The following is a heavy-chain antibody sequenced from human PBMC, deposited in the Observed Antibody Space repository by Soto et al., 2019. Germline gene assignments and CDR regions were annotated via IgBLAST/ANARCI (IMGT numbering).Heavy chain of an antibody. D-gene: IGHD3-10*01. Sequence: QVQLVQSGAEVREPGASVKVSCKPSGATFSGNFFHWVRQAPGQGLERMGWINPDNGDTNYAQKFQDRVTMTRETSISTAYMDLSRLRSDETAVYFCTRYRSGANFKYWGQGTLVTVSS. CDR1: GATFSGNF. CDR2: INPDNGDT. J-gene: IGHJ4*02. V-gene: IGHV1-2*02. CDR3: TRYRSGANFKY.